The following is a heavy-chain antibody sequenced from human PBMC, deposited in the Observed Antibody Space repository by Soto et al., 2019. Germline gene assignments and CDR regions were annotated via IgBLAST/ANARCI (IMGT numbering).Heavy chain of an antibody. CDR2: IYYSGST. Sequence: PSETLSLTCTVSGGSTSSYYWSWIRQPPGKGLEWIGYIYYSGSTNYNPSLKSRVTISVDTSKNQFSLKLSSVTAADTAVYYCARGAIQDYYYYYGMDVWGQGTTVTV. CDR1: GGSTSSYY. J-gene: IGHJ6*02. CDR3: ARGAIQDYYYYYGMDV. V-gene: IGHV4-59*01.